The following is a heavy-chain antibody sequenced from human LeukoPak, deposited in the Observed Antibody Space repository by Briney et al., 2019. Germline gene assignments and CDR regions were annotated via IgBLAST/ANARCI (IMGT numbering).Heavy chain of an antibody. CDR2: IYTGGTT. J-gene: IGHJ4*02. D-gene: IGHD6-6*01. CDR1: GFTVTSNH. CDR3: ARDSSSYYFDY. V-gene: IGHV3-66*01. Sequence: GGSLRLSCAASGFTVTSNHMNWVRQAPGKGLEWVSIIYTGGTTHYADYLKDRFTISRDDSINTLYLQMNSLKAEDTAGYYCARDSSSYYFDYWGQGTLVTVSS.